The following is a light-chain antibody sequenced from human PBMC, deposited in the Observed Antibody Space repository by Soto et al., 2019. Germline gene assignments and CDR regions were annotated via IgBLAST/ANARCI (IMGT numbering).Light chain of an antibody. V-gene: IGLV2-14*01. J-gene: IGLJ1*01. CDR3: CSYTTSDVYV. CDR1: SSDVGAYNY. CDR2: DVS. Sequence: QSALTQPASVSGSPGQSIAISCTGTSSDVGAYNYVSWYQQHPGRAPKLMIYDVSNRPSGVSNRFSGSKSGYTSSLNISGLQAEDEADYFCCSYTTSDVYVFGPGTKLTVL.